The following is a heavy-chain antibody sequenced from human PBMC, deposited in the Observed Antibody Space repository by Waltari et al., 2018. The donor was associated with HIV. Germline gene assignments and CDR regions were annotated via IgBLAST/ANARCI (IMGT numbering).Heavy chain of an antibody. Sequence: QVQLVESGGGVVEPGRSLRLTCATSGFTFRSYGIHWVRQAPGKGLDWVAVIWYDGTDEYYVDSVKGRFTISRDNSKNTVYLQMSSLRAEDTGVYFCARERGYTSPFDYWGQGTLVTVSS. D-gene: IGHD5-18*01. J-gene: IGHJ4*02. V-gene: IGHV3-33*01. CDR2: IWYDGTDE. CDR1: GFTFRSYG. CDR3: ARERGYTSPFDY.